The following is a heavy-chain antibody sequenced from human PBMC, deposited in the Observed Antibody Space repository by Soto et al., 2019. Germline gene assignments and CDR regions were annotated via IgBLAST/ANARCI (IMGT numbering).Heavy chain of an antibody. CDR2: ISAYNGNT. J-gene: IGHJ3*02. CDR1: GYTFTSYG. Sequence: ASVKVSCKASGYTFTSYGISWVRQAPGQGLEWMGWISAYNGNTNYAQKLQGRVTMTTDTSTSTAYMELRSLRSDDTAVYYRARPLLRDGMCDAFDIWGQGTMVTVSS. V-gene: IGHV1-18*01. D-gene: IGHD2-21*01. CDR3: ARPLLRDGMCDAFDI.